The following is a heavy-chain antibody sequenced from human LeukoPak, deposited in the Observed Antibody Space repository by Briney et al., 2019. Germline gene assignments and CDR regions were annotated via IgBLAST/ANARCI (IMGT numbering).Heavy chain of an antibody. CDR2: INHSGST. CDR1: GGSFSGYY. J-gene: IGHJ4*02. V-gene: IGHV4-34*01. CDR3: AKYSLSAAGIVY. Sequence: SETLSLTCAVYGGSFSGYYWSWIRQPPGKGLEWIGEINHSGSTNYNPSLKSRVTISVDTSKNQFSLKLSSVTAADTAVYYCAKYSLSAAGIVYWGQGTLVTVSS. D-gene: IGHD6-13*01.